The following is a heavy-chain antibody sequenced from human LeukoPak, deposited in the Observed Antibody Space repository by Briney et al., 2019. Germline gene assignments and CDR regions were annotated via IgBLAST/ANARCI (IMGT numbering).Heavy chain of an antibody. V-gene: IGHV3-21*01. Sequence: GGSLRLSCAASGFTFSSYSMNWVRQAPGKGLEWVSSISSSSSYIYYADSVKGRFTISRDNAKNSLYLQMNSLRAEDTAVYYCAREYGSGSYFPGGDAFDIWGQGTMVTVSS. J-gene: IGHJ3*02. CDR2: ISSSSSYI. CDR1: GFTFSSYS. CDR3: AREYGSGSYFPGGDAFDI. D-gene: IGHD3-10*01.